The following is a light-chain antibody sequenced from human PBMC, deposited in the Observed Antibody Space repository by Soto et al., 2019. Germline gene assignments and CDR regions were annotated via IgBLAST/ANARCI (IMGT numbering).Light chain of an antibody. CDR3: QQYNSYLYT. J-gene: IGKJ2*01. Sequence: DIQMTQSPSTLSASVGDRVTITCRASHSISSWLAWYQQKPGKAPKLLIYKASSLERGVLSRFSGSGSGTEFTITVSSLQPDHFAPYCCQQYNSYLYTFGQGTNLDIK. V-gene: IGKV1-5*03. CDR2: KAS. CDR1: HSISSW.